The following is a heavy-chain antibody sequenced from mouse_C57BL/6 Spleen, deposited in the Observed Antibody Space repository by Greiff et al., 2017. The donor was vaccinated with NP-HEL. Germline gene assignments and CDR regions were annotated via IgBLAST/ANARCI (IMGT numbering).Heavy chain of an antibody. CDR2: IYPGDGDT. D-gene: IGHD1-1*01. CDR3: ARPYGSSYYYAMDY. V-gene: IGHV1-82*01. J-gene: IGHJ4*01. Sequence: VQLQQSGPELVKPGASVKISCKASGYAFSSSWMNWVKQRPGKGLEWIGRIYPGDGDTNYNGKFKGKATLTADKSSSTAYMQLSSLTSEDSAVYVCARPYGSSYYYAMDYWGQGTSVTVSS. CDR1: GYAFSSSW.